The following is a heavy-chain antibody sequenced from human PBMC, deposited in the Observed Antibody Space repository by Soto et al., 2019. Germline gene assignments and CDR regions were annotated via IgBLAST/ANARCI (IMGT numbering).Heavy chain of an antibody. CDR2: IIPIFGTA. V-gene: IGHV1-69*13. CDR1: GGTFSSYA. D-gene: IGHD1-1*01. Sequence: GASVKVSCKASGGTFSSYAISWVRQAPGQGLEWMGGIIPIFGTANYAQKFQGRVTITADESTSTAYMELSSLRSEDTAVYYCAVGVEMGTIGIRNYLDYCGQGTLVTVSS. J-gene: IGHJ4*02. CDR3: AVGVEMGTIGIRNYLDY.